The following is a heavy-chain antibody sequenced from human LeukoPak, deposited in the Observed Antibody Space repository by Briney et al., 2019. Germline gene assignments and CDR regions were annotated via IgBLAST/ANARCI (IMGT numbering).Heavy chain of an antibody. J-gene: IGHJ4*02. CDR3: ARDLREGSYYPGY. D-gene: IGHD1-26*01. CDR1: GFTFSSYA. CDR2: ISYDGSNK. Sequence: GRSLRLSCAASGFTFSSYAMHWVRQAPGRGLEWVAVISYDGSNKYYTDSVKGRFTISRDNSKNTLYLQMNSLRAEDTAVYYCARDLREGSYYPGYWGQGTLVTVSS. V-gene: IGHV3-30-3*01.